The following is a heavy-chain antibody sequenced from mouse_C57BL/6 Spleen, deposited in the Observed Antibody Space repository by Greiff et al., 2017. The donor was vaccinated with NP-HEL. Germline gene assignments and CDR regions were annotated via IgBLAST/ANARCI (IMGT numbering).Heavy chain of an antibody. CDR1: GFNIKDYY. J-gene: IGHJ3*01. V-gene: IGHV14-2*01. D-gene: IGHD1-1*01. CDR2: IDPEDGET. CDR3: ARGDYGSSRAWFAY. Sequence: VQLQQSGAELVKPGASVKLSCTASGFNIKDYYMHWVKQRTEQGLEWIGRIDPEDGETKYVPKFQGKATITADTSSNTAYLQLSSLTSEDTAVYYCARGDYGSSRAWFAYWGQGTLVTVSA.